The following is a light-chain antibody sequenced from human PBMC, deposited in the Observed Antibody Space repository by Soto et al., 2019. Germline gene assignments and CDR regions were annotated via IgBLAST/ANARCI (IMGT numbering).Light chain of an antibody. Sequence: EIVLTQSPGTLVLSPGDRATLSCRASQSVNKAYLVWYQVKPGQAPRRLIYGASSRATGIPDRFSGRGFGTDLPGTISRLEPEVFAGDYCQHSLDLRWTCGHGTTVEVK. J-gene: IGKJ1*01. CDR1: QSVNKAY. CDR3: QHSLDLRWT. V-gene: IGKV3-20*01. CDR2: GAS.